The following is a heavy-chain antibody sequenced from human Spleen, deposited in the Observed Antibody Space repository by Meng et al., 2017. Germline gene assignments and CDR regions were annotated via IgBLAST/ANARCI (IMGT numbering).Heavy chain of an antibody. CDR1: GFTFSDYY. CDR3: ARESGWEAFDI. J-gene: IGHJ3*02. CDR2: ISSSGSTI. V-gene: IGHV3-11*04. D-gene: IGHD6-19*01. Sequence: GESLKISCAASGFTFSDYYMSWIRQAPGKGLEWVSYISSSGSTIYYADSVKGRFTISRDNAKNSLYLQMNSLRAEDTAVYYCARESGWEAFDIWGQGTMVTVSS.